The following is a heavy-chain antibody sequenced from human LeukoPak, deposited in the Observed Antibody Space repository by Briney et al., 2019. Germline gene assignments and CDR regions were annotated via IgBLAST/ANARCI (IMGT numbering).Heavy chain of an antibody. V-gene: IGHV4-59*08. CDR2: IYYSGST. Sequence: PSETLSLTCTVSGGSISSYYWSWIRQPPGKGLEWIGYIYYSGSTNYNPSLKSRVPISVDTSKNQFSLKLSSVTAADTAVYYCARQMPWRDDYGDYAYYFDYWGQGTLVTVSS. CDR3: ARQMPWRDDYGDYAYYFDY. D-gene: IGHD4-17*01. J-gene: IGHJ4*02. CDR1: GGSISSYY.